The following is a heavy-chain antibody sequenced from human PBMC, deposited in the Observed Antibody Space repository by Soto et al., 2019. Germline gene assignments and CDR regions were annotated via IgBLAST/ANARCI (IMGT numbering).Heavy chain of an antibody. J-gene: IGHJ4*02. CDR3: ARVASLAAFY. V-gene: IGHV3-7*05. CDR2: IKQDGNEK. CDR1: GFTFSSYW. D-gene: IGHD6-6*01. Sequence: EVQLVESGGGLVQPGGSLRLSCADSGFTFSSYWMSWVRQAPGKELEWVANIKQDGNEKYYVDSVKGRFTISRDNAKNSLYLQMNSLRAEDTAVYYCARVASLAAFYWVQGTLVTVSS.